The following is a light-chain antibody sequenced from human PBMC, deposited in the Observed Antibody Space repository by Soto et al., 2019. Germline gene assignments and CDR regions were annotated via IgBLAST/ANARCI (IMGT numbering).Light chain of an antibody. Sequence: ENVLTQSPGTLSLSPGEIATLSCRAGSSVSCNCVAWYQQKPGQAPRLLIYGASNRDTGIPDRFSGSGSGTDFTLTISRLEPEDFAVYYCQQYDSSFRTFGQGTKVDIK. CDR3: QQYDSSFRT. CDR2: GAS. V-gene: IGKV3-20*01. J-gene: IGKJ1*01. CDR1: SSVSCNC.